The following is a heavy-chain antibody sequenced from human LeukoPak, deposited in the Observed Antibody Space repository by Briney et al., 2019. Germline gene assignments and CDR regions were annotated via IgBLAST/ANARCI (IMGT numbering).Heavy chain of an antibody. CDR1: GYTFTGYY. CDR2: INPNSGGT. V-gene: IGHV1-2*02. D-gene: IGHD3-9*01. J-gene: IGHJ4*02. CDR3: ARDRYDILTGYEQALDY. Sequence: ASVKVSCKASGYTFTGYYMHWVRQAPGQGLEWMGWINPNSGGTNSAQKFQGRVTMTRDTSISTAYMELSRLRSDDTAVYYCARDRYDILTGYEQALDYWGQGTLVTVSS.